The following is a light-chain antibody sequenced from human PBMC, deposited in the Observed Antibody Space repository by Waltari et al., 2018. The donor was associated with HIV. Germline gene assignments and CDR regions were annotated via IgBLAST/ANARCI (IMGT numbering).Light chain of an antibody. CDR1: QSISAK. CDR3: QQYDSGPRGIT. Sequence: EIVMTQSPPTLSVSPVQRVTLSCRASQSISAKVAWYQQRPGQAPRLLIYEAATRSTGIPARFSGSGSGTEFTLTISSLQSEDFATYFCQQYDSGPRGITFGQGTMLEIK. J-gene: IGKJ2*01. V-gene: IGKV3-15*01. CDR2: EAA.